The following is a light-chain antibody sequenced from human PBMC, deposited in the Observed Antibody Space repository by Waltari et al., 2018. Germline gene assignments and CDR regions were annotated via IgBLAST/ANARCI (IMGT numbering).Light chain of an antibody. J-gene: IGLJ2*01. CDR2: GNW. CDR1: SSNMGAGRD. Sequence: QSVLTQPPSVSGAPGQRVTISCTGSSSNMGAGRDVHWYQQLPGTAPKLLLFGNWCRPAGGPDRCSGSKSGTSASLAIAGLQAEDEAEYYCQSYDNILGGSVFGGGTKLTVL. V-gene: IGLV1-40*01. CDR3: QSYDNILGGSV.